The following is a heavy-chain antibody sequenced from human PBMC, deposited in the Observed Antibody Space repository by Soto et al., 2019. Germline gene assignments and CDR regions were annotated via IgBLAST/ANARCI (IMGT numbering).Heavy chain of an antibody. Sequence: PSETLSLTCTVSGGSISSYYRSWIRQPPGKGLEWIGYIYYSGSTNYNPSLKSRVTISVDTSKNQFSLKLSSVTPADTAVYYCARVRPEGGWYYDYWGQGTLVTVSS. CDR3: ARVRPEGGWYYDY. J-gene: IGHJ4*02. D-gene: IGHD6-19*01. V-gene: IGHV4-59*01. CDR1: GGSISSYY. CDR2: IYYSGST.